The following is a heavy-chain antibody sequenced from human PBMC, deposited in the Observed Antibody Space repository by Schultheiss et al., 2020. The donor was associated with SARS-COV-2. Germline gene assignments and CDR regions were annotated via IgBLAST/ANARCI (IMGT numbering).Heavy chain of an antibody. J-gene: IGHJ5*02. V-gene: IGHV4-39*07. CDR3: ARERRVLDSSGWYNWFDP. CDR2: IYYSGST. CDR1: GGSISSSSYY. Sequence: SETLSLTCTVSGGSISSSSYYWGWIRQPPGKGLEWIGSIYYSGSTNYNPSLKSRVTISVDTSKNQFSLKLSSVTAADTAVYYCARERRVLDSSGWYNWFDPWGQGTLVTVSS. D-gene: IGHD6-19*01.